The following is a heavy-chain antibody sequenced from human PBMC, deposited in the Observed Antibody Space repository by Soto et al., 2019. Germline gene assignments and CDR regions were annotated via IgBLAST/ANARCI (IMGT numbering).Heavy chain of an antibody. CDR2: IYATGTT. D-gene: IGHD1-1*01. CDR3: VRDGTKTLRNCFDP. Sequence: SETLSLACTVSGASISGFYWSWVRKSAGKGLEWIGRIYATGTTDYNPSLKSRVIMSADTSKKQFSLKLRSVTAADTAVYYCVRDGTKTLRNCFDPWGQGISVTVSS. J-gene: IGHJ5*02. V-gene: IGHV4-4*07. CDR1: GASISGFY.